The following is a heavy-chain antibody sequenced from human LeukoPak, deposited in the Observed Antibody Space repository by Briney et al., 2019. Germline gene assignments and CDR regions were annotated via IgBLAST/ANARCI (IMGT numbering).Heavy chain of an antibody. CDR1: GFTFSSYW. D-gene: IGHD3-16*02. CDR2: INSDGSST. CDR3: ARVGYDYVWGSYPESYYYMDV. Sequence: PGGSLRLSCAASGFTFSSYWMHWVRQAPGKGLVWVSRINSDGSSTSYADSVKGRFTISRDNSKNTLYLQMNSLRAEDTAVYYCARVGYDYVWGSYPESYYYMDVWGKGTTVTISS. J-gene: IGHJ6*03. V-gene: IGHV3-74*01.